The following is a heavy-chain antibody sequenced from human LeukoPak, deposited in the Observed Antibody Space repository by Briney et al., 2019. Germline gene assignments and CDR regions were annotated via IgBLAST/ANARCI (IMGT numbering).Heavy chain of an antibody. CDR2: ISGSGGNT. V-gene: IGHV3-23*01. Sequence: GGSLRLSCAASGFTFSSYAMSWVRQAPGKGLEWVSAISGSGGNTYYADSVNGRITISRDNSKNTLYLQMNSLRAEDTAVYYRAKVYWLGTYYNYFDYWGQGTLVTVSS. CDR3: AKVYWLGTYYNYFDY. D-gene: IGHD3-10*01. J-gene: IGHJ4*02. CDR1: GFTFSSYA.